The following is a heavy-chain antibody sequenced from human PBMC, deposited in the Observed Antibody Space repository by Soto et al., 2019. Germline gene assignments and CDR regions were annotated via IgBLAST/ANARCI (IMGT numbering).Heavy chain of an antibody. CDR2: SYPGDSDT. Sequence: EVQLVQSGAEVKKPGESLRISCKGSGYDFPSYWIAWVRQMPGKGLECMGMSYPGDSDTKYSPSYQGRVTISADRPTRTAYLAWGRLTAPDTARYFCARREKWHDFEYWAQGPLVTASS. CDR3: ARREKWHDFEY. V-gene: IGHV5-51*01. D-gene: IGHD5-12*01. J-gene: IGHJ4*02. CDR1: GYDFPSYW.